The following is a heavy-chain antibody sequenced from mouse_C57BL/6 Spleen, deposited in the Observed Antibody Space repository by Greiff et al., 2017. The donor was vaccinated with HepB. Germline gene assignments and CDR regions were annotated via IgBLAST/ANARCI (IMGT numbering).Heavy chain of an antibody. V-gene: IGHV2-2*01. CDR1: GFSLTSYG. Sequence: QVHVKQSGPGLVQPSQSLSITCTVSGFSLTSYGVHWVRQSPGKGLEWLGVIWSGGSTDYHAAFISRLSISKDNSTSQVFFKMNSLQADDTAIYYCARGVYYSNYDYFDYWGQGTTLTVSS. CDR3: ARGVYYSNYDYFDY. J-gene: IGHJ2*01. CDR2: IWSGGST. D-gene: IGHD2-5*01.